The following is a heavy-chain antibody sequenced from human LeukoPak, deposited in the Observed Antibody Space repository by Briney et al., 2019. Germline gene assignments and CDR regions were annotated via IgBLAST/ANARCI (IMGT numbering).Heavy chain of an antibody. CDR3: ARWNGDYRAFDL. D-gene: IGHD4-17*01. CDR1: GFSFSLSNYG. V-gene: IGHV3-33*01. J-gene: IGHJ3*01. Sequence: GGSLRLSCATSGFSFSLSNYGMHWVRQAPGKGLEWVAVISYEGSLKYYADSVKGRFTISRDTSEKTLFLQMSNLRAEDTGVYYCARWNGDYRAFDLWGQGTMVSVSS. CDR2: ISYEGSLK.